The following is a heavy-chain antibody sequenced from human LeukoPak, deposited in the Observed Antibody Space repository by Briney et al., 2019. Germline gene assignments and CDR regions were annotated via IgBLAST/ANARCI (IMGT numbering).Heavy chain of an antibody. D-gene: IGHD5-12*01. CDR1: GFIFSSDS. Sequence: GGSLRLSCAASGFIFSSDSMNWVRQAPGKGLEWVSSISSSSGYRYYADSVKGRFTISRDNSKNTLYLQMNSLRAEDTAVYYCAKAGYSGYGVRNGMDVWGQGTTVTVSS. J-gene: IGHJ6*02. CDR3: AKAGYSGYGVRNGMDV. V-gene: IGHV3-21*01. CDR2: ISSSSGYR.